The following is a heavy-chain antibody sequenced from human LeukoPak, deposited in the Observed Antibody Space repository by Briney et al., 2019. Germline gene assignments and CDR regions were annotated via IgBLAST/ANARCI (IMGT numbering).Heavy chain of an antibody. CDR2: INPNSGGT. V-gene: IGHV1-2*02. Sequence: ASVKVSCKASGYTFTGYYMHWVRQAPGQGLEWMGWINPNSGGTNYAQKFQGRVTMTRDTSISTAYMELSRLRSDDTAAYYCAREHSGGYCFDYWGQGTLVTVSS. D-gene: IGHD1-26*01. CDR3: AREHSGGYCFDY. CDR1: GYTFTGYY. J-gene: IGHJ4*02.